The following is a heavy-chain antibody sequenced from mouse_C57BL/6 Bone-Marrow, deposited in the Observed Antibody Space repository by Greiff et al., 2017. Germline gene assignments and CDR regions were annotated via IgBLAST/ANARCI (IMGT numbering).Heavy chain of an antibody. D-gene: IGHD1-1*01. CDR2: IDPNSGGT. CDR3: AGEKFITTVVATWDYAMAY. Sequence: VQLQQPGAELVKPGASVKLSCKASGYTFTSYWMHWVKQRPGRGLEWIGRIDPNSGGTKYNEKFKSKATLTVDKPSSTAYMQLSSLTSEDSAVYYCAGEKFITTVVATWDYAMAYWGQETSVTVSS. V-gene: IGHV1-72*01. CDR1: GYTFTSYW. J-gene: IGHJ4*01.